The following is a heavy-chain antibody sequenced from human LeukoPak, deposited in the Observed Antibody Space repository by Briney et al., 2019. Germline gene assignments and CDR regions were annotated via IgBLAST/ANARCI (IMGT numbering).Heavy chain of an antibody. V-gene: IGHV1-2*02. CDR3: ARGRCSSRSCYLFDY. Sequence: ASVKVSCKAAGYTLTGYYMHWVRQAPGQGLEWMGWINPNSGGTSYAQKFQGRVTMTRDTSISPAYMELSRLRSDDTAVYYCARGRCSSRSCYLFDYWGQGTLVTVSS. D-gene: IGHD2-2*01. CDR1: GYTLTGYY. CDR2: INPNSGGT. J-gene: IGHJ4*02.